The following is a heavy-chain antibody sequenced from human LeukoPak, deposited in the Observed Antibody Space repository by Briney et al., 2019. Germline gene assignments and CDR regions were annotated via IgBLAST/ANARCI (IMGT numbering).Heavy chain of an antibody. V-gene: IGHV4-61*02. Sequence: PSETLSLICTVSGGSISSGSYSWSWFRQPAGKGLEWIGRIYTSGSTNYNPSLKSRVTISVDTSKNQFSLKLSSVTAADTAVYYGARDVSADYDFWSGYPKNWFDPWGQGTLVTVSS. J-gene: IGHJ5*02. CDR2: IYTSGST. CDR3: ARDVSADYDFWSGYPKNWFDP. CDR1: GGSISSGSYS. D-gene: IGHD3-3*01.